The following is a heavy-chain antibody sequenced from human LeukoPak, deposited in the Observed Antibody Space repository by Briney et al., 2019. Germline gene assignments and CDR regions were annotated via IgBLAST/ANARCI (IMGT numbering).Heavy chain of an antibody. Sequence: GGSLRLSCAASGFIFTDHWMSWVRQAPGKGLEWVANIKEDESTKFYADSVRGRFTISRDNAKSSVYLQMNNLRVEDTALYYCARAVDVADYWGRGTLVTVSS. CDR1: GFIFTDHW. V-gene: IGHV3-7*01. CDR2: IKEDESTK. D-gene: IGHD3-16*01. J-gene: IGHJ4*02. CDR3: ARAVDVADY.